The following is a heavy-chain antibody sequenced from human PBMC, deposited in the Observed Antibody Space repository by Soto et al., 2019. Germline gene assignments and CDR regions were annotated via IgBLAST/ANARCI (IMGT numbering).Heavy chain of an antibody. D-gene: IGHD6-13*01. J-gene: IGHJ3*02. CDR2: IYYSGST. CDR1: GCYIMSSSYY. V-gene: IGHV4-39*07. Sequence: SATLSLTCPFSGCYIMSSSYYWVWISQPPGKGLEWIGSIYYSGSTNYNPSLKSRVTISVDTSKNQFSLKLSSVTAADTAVYYCAGYGSSWYGAFDIWGQGTMVTVSS. CDR3: AGYGSSWYGAFDI.